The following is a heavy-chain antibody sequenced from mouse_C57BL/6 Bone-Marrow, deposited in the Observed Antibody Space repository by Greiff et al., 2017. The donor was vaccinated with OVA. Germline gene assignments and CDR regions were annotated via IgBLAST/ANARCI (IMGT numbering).Heavy chain of an antibody. CDR2: ISDGGSYT. Sequence: EVMLVESGGGLVKPGGSLKLSCAASGFTFSSYAMSWVRQTPEKRLEWVATISDGGSYTYYPDNVKGRFTISRDNAKNNLYLQMSQLKSEDTAMYYCARGPYGSSPSFDYWGQGTTLTVSS. CDR3: ARGPYGSSPSFDY. CDR1: GFTFSSYA. V-gene: IGHV5-4*03. J-gene: IGHJ2*01. D-gene: IGHD1-1*01.